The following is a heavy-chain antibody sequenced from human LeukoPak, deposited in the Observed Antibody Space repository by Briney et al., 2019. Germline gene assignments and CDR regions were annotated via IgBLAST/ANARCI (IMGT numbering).Heavy chain of an antibody. V-gene: IGHV5-51*01. Sequence: GESLKISCKGSGYSFTNYWIGWVRQMPGKGLEWMGIIYPGDSDTRYSPSFQGQVTISVDKSISTAYLQWSSLKASDTAMYYCARDGATSGGPGSYYKFDYWGQGTLVTVSS. CDR2: IYPGDSDT. CDR3: ARDGATSGGPGSYYKFDY. J-gene: IGHJ4*02. CDR1: GYSFTNYW. D-gene: IGHD3-10*01.